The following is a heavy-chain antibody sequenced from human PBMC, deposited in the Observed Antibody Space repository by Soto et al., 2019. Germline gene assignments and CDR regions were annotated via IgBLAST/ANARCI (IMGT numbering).Heavy chain of an antibody. Sequence: GASVKVSCKASGGTFSSYAISWVLQAPGQGLEWMGGIIPIFGTANYAQKFQGRVTITADESTSTAYMELSSLRSEDPAVYYCARGWADYYYYYGMDVWGQGTTVTVSS. CDR1: GGTFSSYA. CDR2: IIPIFGTA. V-gene: IGHV1-69*13. CDR3: ARGWADYYYYYGMDV. J-gene: IGHJ6*02.